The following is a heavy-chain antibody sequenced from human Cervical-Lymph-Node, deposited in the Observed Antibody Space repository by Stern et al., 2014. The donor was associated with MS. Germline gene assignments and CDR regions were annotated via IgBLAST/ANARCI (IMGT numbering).Heavy chain of an antibody. D-gene: IGHD2-15*01. Sequence: VQLVQSGADVNKPGSSVKVSCKSSGGTFISYAISWVRQAPGKGLEWMGGIIPIYGTADSAQKFRGRVTISEDESTRTVYMDLSSLGSGDTAIYYWATDDQVDTSGHDMRRVGYYGMDVWGQGTTVTVS. J-gene: IGHJ6*02. CDR1: GGTFISYA. CDR2: IIPIYGTA. V-gene: IGHV1-69*01. CDR3: ATDDQVDTSGHDMRRVGYYGMDV.